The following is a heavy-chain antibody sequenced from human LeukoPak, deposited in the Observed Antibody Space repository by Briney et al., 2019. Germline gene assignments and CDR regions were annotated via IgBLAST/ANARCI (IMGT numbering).Heavy chain of an antibody. CDR3: ARGGGDYGDYGYYFDY. V-gene: IGHV3-20*04. Sequence: GGSLRLSCAASGFTFDDYGMSWVRQAPGRGLEWVSGINWNGGSTGYADSVKGRFTSSRDNAKNSLYLQMNSLRAEDTALYYCARGGGDYGDYGYYFDYWGQGTLVTVSS. D-gene: IGHD4-17*01. J-gene: IGHJ4*02. CDR2: INWNGGST. CDR1: GFTFDDYG.